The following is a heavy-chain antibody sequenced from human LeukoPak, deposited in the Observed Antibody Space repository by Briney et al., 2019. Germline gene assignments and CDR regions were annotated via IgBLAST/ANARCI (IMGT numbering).Heavy chain of an antibody. CDR3: AKGPYYYHSSGYSRRWFDP. CDR2: ISGSGGRT. J-gene: IGHJ5*02. D-gene: IGHD3-22*01. CDR1: GFTFSSYA. V-gene: IGHV3-23*01. Sequence: GGSLRLSCAASGFTFSSYAMSWVRQAPGKGLEWVSGISGSGGRTYYADSVKGRFTISRDNSKNTLNLQMISLRAEDTAVYFYAKGPYYYHSSGYSRRWFDPWGQGTLVTVSS.